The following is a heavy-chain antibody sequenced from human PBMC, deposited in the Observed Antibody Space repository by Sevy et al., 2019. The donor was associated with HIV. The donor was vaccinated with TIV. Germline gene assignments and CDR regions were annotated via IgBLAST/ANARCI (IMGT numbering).Heavy chain of an antibody. Sequence: GGSLRLSCAASGFTFSNAWMSWVRQAPGKGLEWVVRIKSKTDGGSTDYAAPVKGRFTISRDDSKNTLYLQMNSLKTEDTAVYYCTTYLGYFDYWGQGTLVTVSS. CDR2: IKSKTDGGST. V-gene: IGHV3-15*01. J-gene: IGHJ4*02. CDR3: TTYLGYFDY. CDR1: GFTFSNAW.